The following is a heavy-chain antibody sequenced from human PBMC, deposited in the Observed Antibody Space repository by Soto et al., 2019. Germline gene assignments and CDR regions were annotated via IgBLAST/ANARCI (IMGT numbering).Heavy chain of an antibody. J-gene: IGHJ5*02. CDR1: GFTFSSYA. CDR3: TPRYCTNGVCYLHWFDP. Sequence: GGSLRLSCAASGFTFSSYAMGWVRQAPGKGLEWVSTISGSGDSTYYADSVKGRFTISRDNSNNTLYLQMNSLQTEDTAVYYCTPRYCTNGVCYLHWFDPWGPGTLVTVSS. V-gene: IGHV3-23*01. D-gene: IGHD2-8*01. CDR2: ISGSGDST.